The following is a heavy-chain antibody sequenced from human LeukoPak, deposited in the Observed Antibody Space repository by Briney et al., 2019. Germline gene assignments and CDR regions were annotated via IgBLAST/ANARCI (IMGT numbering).Heavy chain of an antibody. D-gene: IGHD6-6*01. CDR2: INPSGGST. J-gene: IGHJ4*02. V-gene: IGHV1-46*01. Sequence: VASVKVSCKASGYAFTSYYMHWVRQAPGQGLEWMGIINPSGGSTSYAQKFQGRVTMTRDTSTSTVYMELSSLRSEDTAVYYCASFTIGPVSSIAAVESYWGQGTLVTVSS. CDR1: GYAFTSYY. CDR3: ASFTIGPVSSIAAVESY.